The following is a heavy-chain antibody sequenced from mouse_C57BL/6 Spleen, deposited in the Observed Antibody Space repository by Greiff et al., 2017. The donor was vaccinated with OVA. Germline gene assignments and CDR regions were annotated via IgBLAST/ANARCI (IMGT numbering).Heavy chain of an antibody. CDR2: IHPNSGST. D-gene: IGHD2-4*01. V-gene: IGHV1-64*01. J-gene: IGHJ1*03. CDR1: GYTFTSYW. CDR3: ARNYDYWYFDV. Sequence: VQLQQPGAELVKPGASVKLSCKASGYTFTSYWMHWVKQRPGQGLEWIGMIHPNSGSTNYNEKFKSKATLTVDKSSSTAYMQLSSLTSEDSAVYYCARNYDYWYFDVWGTGTTVTVSS.